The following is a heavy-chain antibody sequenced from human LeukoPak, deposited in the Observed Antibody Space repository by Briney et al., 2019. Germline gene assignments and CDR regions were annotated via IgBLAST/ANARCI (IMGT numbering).Heavy chain of an antibody. V-gene: IGHV4-30-4*01. D-gene: IGHD5-24*01. CDR2: IYYSGST. Sequence: SQTLSLTCTVSGGSISSGDYYWSWIRQPPGKGLEWIGYIYYSGSTYYNPSLKSRVTISVDTSKNQFSLKLSSVTAADTAMYYCASVRLQSSWVDYWGQGTLVTVSS. J-gene: IGHJ4*02. CDR3: ASVRLQSSWVDY. CDR1: GGSISSGDYY.